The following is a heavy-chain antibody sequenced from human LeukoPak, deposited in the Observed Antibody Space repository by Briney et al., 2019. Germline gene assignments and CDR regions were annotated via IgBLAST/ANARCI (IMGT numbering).Heavy chain of an antibody. D-gene: IGHD4/OR15-4a*01. J-gene: IGHJ6*03. V-gene: IGHV3-64*01. CDR3: ARGPLTQYYYYYYYMDV. Sequence: PGGSLRFSCAASGFTFSSYAMHWVRQAPGKGLEYVSAISSNGGSTYYANSVKGRFTISRDNSKNTLYLQMGSLRAEDMAVYYCARGPLTQYYYYYYYMDVWGKGTTVTVSS. CDR2: ISSNGGST. CDR1: GFTFSSYA.